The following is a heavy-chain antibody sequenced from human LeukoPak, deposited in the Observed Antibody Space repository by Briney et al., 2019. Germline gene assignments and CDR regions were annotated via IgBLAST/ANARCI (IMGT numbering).Heavy chain of an antibody. D-gene: IGHD6-19*01. V-gene: IGHV4-59*01. Sequence: SETLSLTCTVSGGSISSYYWSWIRQPPGKGLEWIGYIYYSGSTNYSPSLKSRVTISIDTSKNQFSLKLSSVTAADTAVYYCAAESERWLVRSWGQGTLVTVSS. CDR2: IYYSGST. CDR1: GGSISSYY. J-gene: IGHJ4*02. CDR3: AAESERWLVRS.